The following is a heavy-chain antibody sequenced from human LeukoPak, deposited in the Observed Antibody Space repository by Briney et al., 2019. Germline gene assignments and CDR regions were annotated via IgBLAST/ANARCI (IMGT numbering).Heavy chain of an antibody. CDR3: TKGTIWLPFDY. V-gene: IGHV3-30-3*01. Sequence: PGRSLRLSCAASGFTFSSYAMHWVRQAPGKGLEWVAVISHDGNNKYNADSVKGRFTISRDNSKNTLYLQMNSLRAEDTAVYYCTKGTIWLPFDYWGQGTLGTVSS. CDR2: ISHDGNNK. D-gene: IGHD5-18*01. CDR1: GFTFSSYA. J-gene: IGHJ4*02.